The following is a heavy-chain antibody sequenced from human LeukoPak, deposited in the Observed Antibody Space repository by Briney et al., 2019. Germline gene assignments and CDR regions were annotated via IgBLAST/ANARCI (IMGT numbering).Heavy chain of an antibody. J-gene: IGHJ4*02. CDR3: AKIVLSVAGTGVRYFDY. CDR1: GGSISSSSYY. V-gene: IGHV3-23*01. CDR2: ISGSGGST. Sequence: ETLSLTCTVSGGSISSSSYYWGWIRQPPGKGLEWVSAISGSGGSTYYADSVKGRFTISRDNSKNTLYLQMNSLRAEDTAVYYCAKIVLSVAGTGVRYFDYWGQGTLVTVSS. D-gene: IGHD6-19*01.